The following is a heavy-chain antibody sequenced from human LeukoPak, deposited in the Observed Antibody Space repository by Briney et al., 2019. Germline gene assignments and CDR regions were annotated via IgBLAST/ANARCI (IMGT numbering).Heavy chain of an antibody. CDR2: ISYDGSNK. V-gene: IGHV3-30-3*01. CDR3: ARGTIFGVSLYYYGMDV. J-gene: IGHJ6*02. CDR1: GFTFSSYA. D-gene: IGHD3-3*01. Sequence: GGSLRLSCAASGFTFSSYAMSWVRQAPGKGLEWVAVISYDGSNKYYADSVKGRFTISRDNSKNTLYLQMNSLRAEDTAVYYCARGTIFGVSLYYYGMDVWGQGTTVTVFS.